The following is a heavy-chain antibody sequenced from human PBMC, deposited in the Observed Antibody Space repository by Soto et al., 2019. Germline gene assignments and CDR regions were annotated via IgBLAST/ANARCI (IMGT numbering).Heavy chain of an antibody. CDR3: ARESFSQAVDY. CDR2: IGTAGDT. J-gene: IGHJ4*02. CDR1: GFTFSSYD. V-gene: IGHV3-13*01. D-gene: IGHD3-3*02. Sequence: HPGGSLRLSCAASGFTFSSYDMHWVRQATGKGLEWVSAIGTAGDTYYPGSVKGRFTISRENAKNSLYLQMNSLRAEDTAVYYCARESFSQAVDYWGQGTLVTVSS.